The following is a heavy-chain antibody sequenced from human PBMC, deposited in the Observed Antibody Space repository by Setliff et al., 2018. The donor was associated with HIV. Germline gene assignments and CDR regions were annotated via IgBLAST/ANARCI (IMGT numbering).Heavy chain of an antibody. Sequence: PGGSLRLSCAASGFTFSSYEMNWVRQAPGKGLEWVSYIGTSTSNIYYADSVKGRFTISRDNAKNSLYLQMNSLRAEDTAVYYCASSGYWATGNAFDIWGQGTMVTVSS. CDR3: ASSGYWATGNAFDI. D-gene: IGHD5-12*01. CDR2: IGTSTSNI. J-gene: IGHJ3*02. V-gene: IGHV3-48*03. CDR1: GFTFSSYE.